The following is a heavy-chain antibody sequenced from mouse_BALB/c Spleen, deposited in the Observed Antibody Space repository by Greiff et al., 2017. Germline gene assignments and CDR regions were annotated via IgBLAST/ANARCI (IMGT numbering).Heavy chain of an antibody. CDR1: GYSITSGYY. CDR2: ISYDGSN. Sequence: EVKLVESGPGLVKPSQSLSLTCSVTGYSITSGYYWNWIRQFPGNKLEWMGYISYDGSNNYNPSLKNRISITRDTSKNQFFLKLNSVTTEDTATYYCARVYGSSYYAMDYWGQGTSVTVSS. V-gene: IGHV3-6*02. J-gene: IGHJ4*01. CDR3: ARVYGSSYYAMDY. D-gene: IGHD1-1*01.